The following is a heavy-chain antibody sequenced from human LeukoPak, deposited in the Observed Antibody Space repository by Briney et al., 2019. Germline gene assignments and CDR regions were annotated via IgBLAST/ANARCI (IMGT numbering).Heavy chain of an antibody. V-gene: IGHV3-48*03. CDR3: ARVKWELRNYYGMDV. CDR1: RFTFSSYE. D-gene: IGHD1-26*01. J-gene: IGHJ6*02. Sequence: PGGSLRLSCAASRFTFSSYELNWVCQAPGKGLEWVSYISSSGSTIYYADSVKGRFTISRDNAKNSLYLQMNSLRAEDTAVYYCARVKWELRNYYGMDVWGQGPTVTVSS. CDR2: ISSSGSTI.